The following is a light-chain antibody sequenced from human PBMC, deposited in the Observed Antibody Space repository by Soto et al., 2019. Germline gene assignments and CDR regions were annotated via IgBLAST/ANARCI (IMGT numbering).Light chain of an antibody. CDR3: SSYTGGGSVI. V-gene: IGLV2-14*01. CDR1: TSDVGDYNY. J-gene: IGLJ2*01. Sequence: QSALTQPASVSGSPGQSITISCTATTSDVGDYNYVSWYQQYPGKAPKPIIYHVSNRPSGVSNRFSGSKSGDTASLTISGLKGEEGADYYCSSYTGGGSVIFGGGTKPTVL. CDR2: HVS.